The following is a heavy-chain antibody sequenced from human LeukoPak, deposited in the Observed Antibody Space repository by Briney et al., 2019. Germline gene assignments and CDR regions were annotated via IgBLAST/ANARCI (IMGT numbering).Heavy chain of an antibody. CDR2: IRKIPHSYTT. CDR3: ARVSATTGATDALDF. J-gene: IGHJ3*01. D-gene: IGHD1-1*01. CDR1: GFTFSDHF. Sequence: SGGSLRLSCAASGFTFSDHFMDWVRQAPGKGLEWVGRIRKIPHSYTTEYAASVKGRFTFSRDDLRNSLYLQMNSLEAEDTGVYYCARVSATTGATDALDFWGQGTMVTVSS. V-gene: IGHV3-72*01.